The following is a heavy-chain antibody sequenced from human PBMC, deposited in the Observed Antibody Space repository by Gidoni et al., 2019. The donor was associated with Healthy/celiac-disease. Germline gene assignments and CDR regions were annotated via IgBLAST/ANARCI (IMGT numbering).Heavy chain of an antibody. J-gene: IGHJ4*02. CDR1: GYSFTSYW. V-gene: IGHV5-51*01. Sequence: EVQLVQSGAEVKKPGESLTISCKVSGYSFTSYWIGWVRQMPGKGLEWMGIIYPGDSDTRYSPSFQGQVTISADKSISTAYLQWSSLKASDTAMYYCARQDGYSSGWYPFDYWGQGTLVTVSS. CDR3: ARQDGYSSGWYPFDY. CDR2: IYPGDSDT. D-gene: IGHD6-19*01.